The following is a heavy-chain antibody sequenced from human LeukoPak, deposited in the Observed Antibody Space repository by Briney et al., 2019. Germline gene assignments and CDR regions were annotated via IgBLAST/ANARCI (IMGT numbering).Heavy chain of an antibody. J-gene: IGHJ5*02. CDR2: ISGSGGST. Sequence: GGSLRLSCAASGFTFSSYAMSWVRQAPGKGLEWVSAISGSGGSTYYADSVKGRFTISRDNSKNTLYLQMNSLRAEDTAVYYCAKHPSWSLGYNWFDPWGQGTLVTVSS. CDR3: AKHPSWSLGYNWFDP. V-gene: IGHV3-23*01. D-gene: IGHD1-26*01. CDR1: GFTFSSYA.